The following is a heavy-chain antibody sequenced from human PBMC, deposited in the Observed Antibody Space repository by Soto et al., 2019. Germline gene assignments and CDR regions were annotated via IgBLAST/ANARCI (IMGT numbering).Heavy chain of an antibody. J-gene: IGHJ6*02. Sequence: GGSLRLSCAASGFTFSSYSMNWVRQAPGKGLEWVSYISSSSSTIYYADSVKGRFTISRDNAKNSLYLQMNSLRAEDTAVYYCARDYEVGYYYYGMDVWGQGTTVTVSS. D-gene: IGHD3-16*01. V-gene: IGHV3-48*01. CDR1: GFTFSSYS. CDR2: ISSSSSTI. CDR3: ARDYEVGYYYYGMDV.